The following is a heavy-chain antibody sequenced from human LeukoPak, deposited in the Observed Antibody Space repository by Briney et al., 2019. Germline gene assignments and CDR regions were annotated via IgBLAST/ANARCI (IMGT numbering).Heavy chain of an antibody. Sequence: PSETLSLTCTVSGGSISSSSYYWGWIRQPPGKGLEWIGSIYYSGSTYYNPSLKSRVTISVDTSKNQFSLKLSSVTAADTAVYYCARHEYGDYSWFDPWGQGTLVTVSS. D-gene: IGHD4-17*01. J-gene: IGHJ5*02. V-gene: IGHV4-39*01. CDR2: IYYSGST. CDR3: ARHEYGDYSWFDP. CDR1: GGSISSSSYY.